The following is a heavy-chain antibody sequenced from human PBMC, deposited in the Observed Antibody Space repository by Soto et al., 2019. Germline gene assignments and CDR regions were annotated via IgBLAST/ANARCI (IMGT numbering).Heavy chain of an antibody. J-gene: IGHJ4*02. CDR3: ARGLRYFDWLYDDAFDY. D-gene: IGHD3-9*01. Sequence: ASVKVSCKASGYTFTSYAMHWVRQAPGQRLEWMGWINAGNGNTKYSQKFQGRVTITRDTSASTAYMELSSLRSEDTAVYYCARGLRYFDWLYDDAFDYWGQGTLVTVSS. V-gene: IGHV1-3*01. CDR2: INAGNGNT. CDR1: GYTFTSYA.